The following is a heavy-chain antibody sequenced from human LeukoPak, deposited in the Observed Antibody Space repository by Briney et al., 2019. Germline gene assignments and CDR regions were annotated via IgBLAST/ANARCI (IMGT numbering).Heavy chain of an antibody. J-gene: IGHJ3*02. V-gene: IGHV4-59*01. CDR2: IYYSGST. CDR1: GGSISSYY. D-gene: IGHD6-13*01. CDR3: ARGDWQQLVYDAFDI. Sequence: KPSETLSLTCTVSGGSISSYYWSWIRQPPGKGLEWIGYIYYSGSTNYNPSLKSRVTMSVDTSKNQFSLKLSSVTAADTAVYYCARGDWQQLVYDAFDIWGQGTMVTVSS.